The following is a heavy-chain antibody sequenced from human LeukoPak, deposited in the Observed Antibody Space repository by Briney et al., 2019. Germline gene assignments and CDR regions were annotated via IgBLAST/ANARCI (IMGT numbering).Heavy chain of an antibody. CDR1: GFTFSSYD. CDR3: AKGGARLHSYYFDY. CDR2: VRYDGSQK. Sequence: PGGSLRLSCAASGFTFSSYDMYWVRQAPGKGLDWVAFVRYDGSQKYYADSVKGRFTLSRDNSKNTLYLQMNSLRAEDTAVFYCAKGGARLHSYYFDYWGQGTLVTVSP. D-gene: IGHD1-26*01. J-gene: IGHJ4*02. V-gene: IGHV3-30*02.